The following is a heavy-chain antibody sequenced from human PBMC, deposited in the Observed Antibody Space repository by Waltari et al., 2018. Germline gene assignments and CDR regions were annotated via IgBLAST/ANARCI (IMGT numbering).Heavy chain of an antibody. CDR2: TNPSGGSR. V-gene: IGHV1-46*01. Sequence: QVQLVQSGAEVKKPGASVKVSCQASGYTFTSYYMHWVRHAPGQGIEWMGITNPSGGSRAYAQKFQGRFNMTRDTSTSRVYMELRSLRSEDTAVYYCVGEGAMLYEMLTGLDYWGQGTLVTVSS. CDR3: VGEGAMLYEMLTGLDY. D-gene: IGHD3-9*01. J-gene: IGHJ4*02. CDR1: GYTFTSYY.